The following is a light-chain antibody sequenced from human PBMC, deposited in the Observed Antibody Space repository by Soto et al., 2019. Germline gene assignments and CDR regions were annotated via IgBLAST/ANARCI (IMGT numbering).Light chain of an antibody. J-gene: IGKJ3*01. V-gene: IGKV3-20*01. CDR3: QQYAASPFT. Sequence: EIVLTQSPGTLSLSPGERGTLSCRANQSLGSAYLAWYQQKPGQAPRLLIHGASSRAAAIPDRFSGSGSGTDFTLTISTLEPEDFAVYYCQQYAASPFTFGPGTKVDAK. CDR1: QSLGSAY. CDR2: GAS.